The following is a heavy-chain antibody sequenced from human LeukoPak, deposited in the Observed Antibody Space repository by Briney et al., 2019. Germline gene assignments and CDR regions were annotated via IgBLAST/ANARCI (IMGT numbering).Heavy chain of an antibody. CDR1: GFTVSSNS. V-gene: IGHV3-53*01. CDR3: ARVISKVKPDHGDY. D-gene: IGHD1-14*01. J-gene: IGHJ4*02. CDR2: IYSDNT. Sequence: PGGSLRLSCTVSGFTVSSNSMSWVRQAPGKGLEWVSFIYSDNTHYSDSVKGRFTISRANSKNTLYLQMNSLRADDTAVYYCARVISKVKPDHGDYWGQGTLVTVSS.